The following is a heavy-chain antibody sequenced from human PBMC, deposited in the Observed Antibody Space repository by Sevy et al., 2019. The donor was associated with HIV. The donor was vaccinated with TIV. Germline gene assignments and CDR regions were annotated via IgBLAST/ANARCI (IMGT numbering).Heavy chain of an antibody. CDR3: ARSPISVAGTPSSGRFDP. J-gene: IGHJ5*02. Sequence: GGSLRLSCAASGFTFSSYAMSWVRQAPGKGLEWVSAISGSGGSTYYADSVKGRLTISRDNSKNTLYLQMNSRRAEDTAVYYCARSPISVAGTPSSGRFDPWGQGTLVTVSS. CDR1: GFTFSSYA. D-gene: IGHD6-19*01. CDR2: ISGSGGST. V-gene: IGHV3-23*01.